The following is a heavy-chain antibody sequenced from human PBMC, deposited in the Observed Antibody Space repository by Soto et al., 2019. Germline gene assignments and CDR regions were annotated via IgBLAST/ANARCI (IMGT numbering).Heavy chain of an antibody. J-gene: IGHJ4*02. D-gene: IGHD1-26*01. CDR2: ISSSSSYI. V-gene: IGHV3-21*01. Sequence: EVQLVESGGGLVKPGGSLRLSCAASGFTFSSYSMNWVRQAPGKGLEWVSSISSSSSYIYYADSVKGRFTISRDNAKNSLYLQMNSLRAEDTAVYYCARDKWELYRVFDYWGQGTLVTVSS. CDR3: ARDKWELYRVFDY. CDR1: GFTFSSYS.